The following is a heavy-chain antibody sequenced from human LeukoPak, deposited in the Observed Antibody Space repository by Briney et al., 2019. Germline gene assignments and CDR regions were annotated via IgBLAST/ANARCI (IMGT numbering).Heavy chain of an antibody. V-gene: IGHV4-34*01. D-gene: IGHD2-2*01. Sequence: PSETLSLTCAVYGGSFSGCYWSWIRQPPGKGLEWIGEINHSGSTNYNPSLKSRVTISVDTSKNQFSLKLSSVTAADTAVYYCARGGIVVVPAAPNDAFDIWGQGTMVTVSS. CDR1: GGSFSGCY. CDR2: INHSGST. CDR3: ARGGIVVVPAAPNDAFDI. J-gene: IGHJ3*02.